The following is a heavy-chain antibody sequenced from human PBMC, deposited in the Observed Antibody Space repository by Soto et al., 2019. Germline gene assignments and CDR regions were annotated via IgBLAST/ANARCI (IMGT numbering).Heavy chain of an antibody. CDR1: GFTFSSYG. Sequence: QVQLVESGGGVVQPGRSLRLSCAASGFTFSSYGMHWVRQAPGKGLEWVAVIWYDGSNKYYADSVKGRFTISRDNSKNPLYLQMNSLRAEDTAVYYCAREFSSGWYRYGMDVWGQGTTVTVSS. D-gene: IGHD6-19*01. J-gene: IGHJ6*02. CDR3: AREFSSGWYRYGMDV. CDR2: IWYDGSNK. V-gene: IGHV3-33*01.